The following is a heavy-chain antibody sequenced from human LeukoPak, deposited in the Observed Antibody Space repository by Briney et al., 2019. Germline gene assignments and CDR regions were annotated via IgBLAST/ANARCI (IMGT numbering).Heavy chain of an antibody. J-gene: IGHJ6*03. CDR2: IYYSGST. V-gene: IGHV4-59*12. CDR3: ARDLSGYGARSNYYYYMDV. D-gene: IGHD2-15*01. Sequence: PSETLSLTCTVSGGSISSYFWSWIRQPPGKGLEWTGYIYYSGSTNYNPSLKSRVTISVDTSKNQFSLKLSSVTAADTAVYYCARDLSGYGARSNYYYYMDVWGKGTTVTVSS. CDR1: GGSISSYF.